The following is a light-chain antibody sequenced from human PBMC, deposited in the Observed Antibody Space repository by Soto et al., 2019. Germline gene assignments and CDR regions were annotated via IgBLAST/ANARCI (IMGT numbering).Light chain of an antibody. CDR1: QGINNW. J-gene: IGKJ5*01. CDR3: QQYENLPT. CDR2: DAS. V-gene: IGKV1-33*01. Sequence: DIQMTQSPSSVSASVVYRVTITFRASQGINNWLAWYQQKPGRAPKLLIYDASNLEAGVPSRFRGSGSGTDFTFTISRLQPEDIATYYCQQYENLPTFGQGTRLEI.